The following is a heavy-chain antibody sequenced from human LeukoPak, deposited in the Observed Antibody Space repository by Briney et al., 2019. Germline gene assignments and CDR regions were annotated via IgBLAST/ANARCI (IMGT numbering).Heavy chain of an antibody. Sequence: ASVKVSCKASGYTFTSYYMHWVRQAPGQGLEWMGIINPSGGSTSYAQKFQGRVTMTRDTSTSTVYMELSSLRSEDTAVYYCARGGDGKTTIRREYDYWGRGTLVIVSS. CDR2: INPSGGST. CDR1: GYTFTSYY. V-gene: IGHV1-46*01. J-gene: IGHJ4*02. CDR3: ARGGDGKTTIRREYDY. D-gene: IGHD5-12*01.